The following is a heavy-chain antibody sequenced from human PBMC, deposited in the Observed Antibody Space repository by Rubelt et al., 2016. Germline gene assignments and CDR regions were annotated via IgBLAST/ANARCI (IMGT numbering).Heavy chain of an antibody. CDR1: GGSMNSLSYY. J-gene: IGHJ4*02. CDR3: ARGNTALVSLNY. V-gene: IGHV4-39*07. Sequence: QLQLQESGPGLVKPSETLSLTCTVSGGSMNSLSYYWGWIRQPPGKGLEWIGYIFHSGTTSYNPSLKSRVTISIDTSKNLLSRKLSSVTAADTAVYYCARGNTALVSLNYWGQGTLVTVSS. D-gene: IGHD5-18*01. CDR2: IFHSGTT.